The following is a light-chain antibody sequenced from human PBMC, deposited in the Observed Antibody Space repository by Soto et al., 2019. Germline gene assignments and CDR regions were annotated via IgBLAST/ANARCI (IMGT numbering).Light chain of an antibody. CDR3: QQYNSYSPT. CDR1: QSISSY. Sequence: PSSLPASLGDSVTITCRASQSISSYLNWYQQKAGKAPNLLIYKAFRLESGVPSRFSGSGSETEFTLTISGLQPGDSATYYCQQYNSYSPTFGQGTTGDIK. V-gene: IGKV1-5*03. J-gene: IGKJ1*01. CDR2: KAF.